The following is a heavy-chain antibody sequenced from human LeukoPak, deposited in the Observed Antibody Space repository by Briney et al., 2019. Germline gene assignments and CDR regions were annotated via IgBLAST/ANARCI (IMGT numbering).Heavy chain of an antibody. Sequence: GGSLRLSCAASGFTFSSYWMTWVRQAPGRWLEWVANMKGDGSEQFYADSVKGRFTISRDNAKNSLYLQMNSLRVEDTAVYYCARDGASFDYWGQGTLVTVSS. V-gene: IGHV3-7*01. CDR1: GFTFSSYW. CDR3: ARDGASFDY. J-gene: IGHJ4*02. CDR2: MKGDGSEQ.